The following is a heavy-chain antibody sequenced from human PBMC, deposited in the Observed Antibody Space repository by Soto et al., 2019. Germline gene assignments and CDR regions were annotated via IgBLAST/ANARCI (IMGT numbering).Heavy chain of an antibody. V-gene: IGHV4-39*01. CDR2: IYYSGST. CDR3: ARRNVVVTAMEDYYGMDV. D-gene: IGHD2-21*02. J-gene: IGHJ6*02. CDR1: GGSISSSSYY. Sequence: QLQLQESGPGLVKPSETLSLTCTVSGGSISSSSYYWGWIRQPPGKGLEWIGSIYYSGSTYYNPSLKSRVTISVDTSKNQFSLKLSSVTAADTAVYYCARRNVVVTAMEDYYGMDVWGQGTTVTVSS.